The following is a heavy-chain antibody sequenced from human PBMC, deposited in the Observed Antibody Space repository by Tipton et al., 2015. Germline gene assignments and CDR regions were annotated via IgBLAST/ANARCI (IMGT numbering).Heavy chain of an antibody. V-gene: IGHV4-31*03. D-gene: IGHD6-19*01. CDR1: GGSISSGGYY. CDR3: ARDLAVAGLDY. J-gene: IGHJ4*02. Sequence: TLSLTCTVSGGSISSGGYYWSWIRQHPGKGLEWIGYIYYSGSTFYNPSLKSRVTISVDTSKNQFSLKLSSVTPEDTAVYYCARDLAVAGLDYWGQGTLVTVSS. CDR2: IYYSGST.